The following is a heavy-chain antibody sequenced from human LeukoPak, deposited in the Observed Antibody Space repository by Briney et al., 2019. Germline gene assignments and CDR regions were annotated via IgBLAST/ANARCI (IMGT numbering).Heavy chain of an antibody. CDR3: ARGPRSGYYTDAFDI. D-gene: IGHD3-3*01. CDR2: IYYSGST. V-gene: IGHV4-39*07. Sequence: PSETLSLTCTVSGGSISSSSYYWGWIRQPPGKGLEWIGSIYYSGSTHYNPSLKSRVTISVDTSKNQFSLKLSSVTAADTAVYYCARGPRSGYYTDAFDIWGQGTMVTVSS. CDR1: GGSISSSSYY. J-gene: IGHJ3*02.